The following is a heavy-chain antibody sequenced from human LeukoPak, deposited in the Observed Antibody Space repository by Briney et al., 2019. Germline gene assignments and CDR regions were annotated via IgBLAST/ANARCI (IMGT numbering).Heavy chain of an antibody. V-gene: IGHV3-23*01. CDR1: GFTFRTYA. Sequence: GGSLRLSCVASGFTFRTYAMSWVRQAPGKGLEWVSGISDSGGTTYYVDSVKGRFTISRDNSKNTLYLQMNSLRAEDTAVYYCAKDRWDGPREYNWFDPWGQGTLVTVSS. CDR2: ISDSGGTT. CDR3: AKDRWDGPREYNWFDP. D-gene: IGHD1-26*01. J-gene: IGHJ5*02.